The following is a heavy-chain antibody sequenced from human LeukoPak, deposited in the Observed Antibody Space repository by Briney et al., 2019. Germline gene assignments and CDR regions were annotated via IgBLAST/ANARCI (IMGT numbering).Heavy chain of an antibody. CDR3: AKDGAFDFAYNYDSSGYKLDY. D-gene: IGHD3-22*01. CDR1: GFMFSSYG. Sequence: PGRSLRLSCAASGFMFSSYGMHWGRQAPGKGLEWVAFISYDGSNKYYIESVKGRFTISRDNSKNTLYLQMNSLRAEDTAVYYCAKDGAFDFAYNYDSSGYKLDYWGQGTLVTVSS. J-gene: IGHJ4*02. CDR2: ISYDGSNK. V-gene: IGHV3-30*18.